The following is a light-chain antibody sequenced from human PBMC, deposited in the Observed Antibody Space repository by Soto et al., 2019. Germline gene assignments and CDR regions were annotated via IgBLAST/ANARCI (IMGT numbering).Light chain of an antibody. CDR3: SSYTTSSTPCV. J-gene: IGLJ1*01. CDR2: DVS. V-gene: IGLV2-14*03. CDR1: SSDVGGYDY. Sequence: QSALTQPASVSGSPGQSIIISCTGTSSDVGGYDYVSWYQHHPGKAPKLIICDVSDRPSGVSNRFSGSKSGNTASLTISGLQAEDEGDYYCSSYTTSSTPCVFGTGTKVTVL.